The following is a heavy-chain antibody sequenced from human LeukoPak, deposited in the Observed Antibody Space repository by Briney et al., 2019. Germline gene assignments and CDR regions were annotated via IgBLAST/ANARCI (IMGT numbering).Heavy chain of an antibody. CDR2: INPNSGGT. Sequence: ASVKVSCKASGYTFTGYYMHWVRQAPGQGLEWMGWINPNSGGTNYAQKFQGRVTMTRDTSISTAYMELSRLRSEDTAVYYCAREKEPSMVRGPGDYWGQGTLVTVSS. CDR1: GYTFTGYY. V-gene: IGHV1-2*02. J-gene: IGHJ4*02. D-gene: IGHD3-10*01. CDR3: AREKEPSMVRGPGDY.